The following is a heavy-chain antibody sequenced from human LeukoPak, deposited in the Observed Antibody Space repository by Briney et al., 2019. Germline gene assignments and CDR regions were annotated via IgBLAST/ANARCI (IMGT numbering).Heavy chain of an antibody. D-gene: IGHD5-18*01. J-gene: IGHJ4*02. Sequence: PGGSLRLSCAASGFTFSSYAMHWVRRAPGKGLEWVAVISYDGSNKYYADSVKGRFTISRDNSKNTLYLQMNSLRAEDTAVYYCARSGYSYGYYLDYWGQGTLVTVSS. CDR2: ISYDGSNK. V-gene: IGHV3-30*04. CDR3: ARSGYSYGYYLDY. CDR1: GFTFSSYA.